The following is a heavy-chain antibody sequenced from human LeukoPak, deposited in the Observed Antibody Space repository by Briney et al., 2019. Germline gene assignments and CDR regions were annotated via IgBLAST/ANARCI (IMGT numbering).Heavy chain of an antibody. V-gene: IGHV3-53*01. J-gene: IGHJ4*02. CDR2: IYTGGST. CDR3: ARDGGRYSGSYYY. CDR1: GFTVSSNY. D-gene: IGHD1-26*01. Sequence: SGGSLRLSCAASGFTVSSNYMSWVRQAPGKGLEWVSVIYTGGSTYYADSVKGRFTISRDNSKNTLYLQMNSLRAEDTAVYYCARDGGRYSGSYYYWGQGTLVTVSS.